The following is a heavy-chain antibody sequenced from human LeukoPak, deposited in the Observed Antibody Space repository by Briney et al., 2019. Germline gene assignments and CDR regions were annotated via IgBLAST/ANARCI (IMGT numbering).Heavy chain of an antibody. CDR3: ARLDTLSRPDY. D-gene: IGHD3-9*01. CDR2: IYYSGST. V-gene: IGHV4-39*01. Sequence: SETLSLTCTVSGGSISSYYWGWIRQPPGKGLEWIGSIYYSGSTYYNPSLKSRVTISVDTSKNQFSLKLSSVTAADTAVYYCARLDTLSRPDYWGQGTLVTVSS. CDR1: GGSISSYY. J-gene: IGHJ4*02.